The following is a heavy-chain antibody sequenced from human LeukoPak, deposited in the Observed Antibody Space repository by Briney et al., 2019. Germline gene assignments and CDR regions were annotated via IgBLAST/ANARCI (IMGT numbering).Heavy chain of an antibody. Sequence: GGSLRLSCAASGFTFSSYWMSWVRQAPGKGLEWVANIKQDGSEKYYVDSVKGRFTISRDNAKNSLCLQMNSLRAEDTAVYYCARGAPGGSWYVGGMDVWGKGTTVTVSS. CDR2: IKQDGSEK. V-gene: IGHV3-7*03. J-gene: IGHJ6*04. CDR1: GFTFSSYW. D-gene: IGHD6-13*01. CDR3: ARGAPGGSWYVGGMDV.